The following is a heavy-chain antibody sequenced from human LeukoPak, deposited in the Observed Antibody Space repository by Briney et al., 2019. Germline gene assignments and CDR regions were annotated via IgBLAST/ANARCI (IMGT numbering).Heavy chain of an antibody. Sequence: PSETLSLTCTVSGGPISSSRYYWGWIRQPRGKGLEWNGSIYYSGSTYYNPSLKSRVTISVDTSKNPFSLKLSSVTAADTAVYYCARGAIFGVVKKYFDYWGQGTLVTVSS. CDR3: ARGAIFGVVKKYFDY. J-gene: IGHJ4*02. D-gene: IGHD3-3*01. CDR2: IYYSGST. CDR1: GGPISSSRYY. V-gene: IGHV4-39*01.